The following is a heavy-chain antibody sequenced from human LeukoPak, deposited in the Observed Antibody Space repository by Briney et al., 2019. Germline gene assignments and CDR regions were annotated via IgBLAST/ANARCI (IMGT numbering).Heavy chain of an antibody. CDR1: GFTFRSYD. V-gene: IGHV3-13*01. J-gene: IGHJ4*02. CDR3: VRGGIQVSGIDEIDY. Sequence: GGSLRLSCAASGFTFRSYDMHWVRQVTGKGLEWVSAVGISGDTYYAGSVKGRFTISRENAKNSLYLQMNSLTAGDTAVYYCVRGGIQVSGIDEIDYWGQGTPVTVSS. CDR2: VGISGDT. D-gene: IGHD6-19*01.